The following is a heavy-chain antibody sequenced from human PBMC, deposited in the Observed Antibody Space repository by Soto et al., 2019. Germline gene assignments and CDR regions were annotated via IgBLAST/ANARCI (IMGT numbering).Heavy chain of an antibody. CDR2: TFYRSKWYN. D-gene: IGHD3-3*01. CDR1: GNRVSTTNPA. CDR3: ARASLTTFGLVPHFDY. J-gene: IGHJ4*02. Sequence: SPTIPLTCAISGNRVSTTNPALNGVRLSPSTGLEWLGRTFYRSKWYNDYAVSVKSRLHINTETSTSQLHLQLNSVTPEDTAVYFCARASLTTFGLVPHFDYWGQGTLVTVSS. V-gene: IGHV6-1*01.